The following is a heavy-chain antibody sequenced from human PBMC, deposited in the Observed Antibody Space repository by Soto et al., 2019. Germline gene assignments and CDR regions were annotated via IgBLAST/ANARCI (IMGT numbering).Heavy chain of an antibody. Sequence: SLRLSCAASGFTLRSYEMSWVRRAPGKGLEWVSYISRSGTTIYYADSVKGRFTISRDNAKNSLYLQMNGLRVEDTAVYYCARGPSSGFYYFDYWGQGTLVTVS. V-gene: IGHV3-48*03. CDR2: ISRSGTTI. CDR1: GFTLRSYE. CDR3: ARGPSSGFYYFDY. D-gene: IGHD3-22*01. J-gene: IGHJ4*02.